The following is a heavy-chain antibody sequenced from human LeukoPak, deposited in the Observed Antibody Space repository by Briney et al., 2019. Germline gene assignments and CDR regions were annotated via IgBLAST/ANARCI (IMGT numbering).Heavy chain of an antibody. Sequence: PSETLSFTCSVSGGSIHSYYWHWIRQSAGNKLEWIGRVYTDGNTNYNPSLKSRVTMSVDMSKNQLSLRLRSVTAADTAVYYCARANCRGIDTDNCRGLGNWLDPWGQGTLVTVSS. V-gene: IGHV4-4*07. CDR1: GGSIHSYY. J-gene: IGHJ5*02. CDR2: VYTDGNT. CDR3: ARANCRGIDTDNCRGLGNWLDP. D-gene: IGHD1-1*01.